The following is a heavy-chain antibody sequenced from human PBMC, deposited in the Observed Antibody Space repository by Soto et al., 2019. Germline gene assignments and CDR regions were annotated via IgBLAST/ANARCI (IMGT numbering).Heavy chain of an antibody. Sequence: PGGSLRLSCAASGFTFSSSGMHWVRQAPGKGLEWVAVTSFDGSSGYYADSVRGRFTISRDNSNNTLYLQMNSLRAEDTAVYYCAKSSPAVAGYFDYWGHGTLVTVSS. J-gene: IGHJ4*01. V-gene: IGHV3-30*18. CDR3: AKSSPAVAGYFDY. CDR2: TSFDGSSG. D-gene: IGHD6-19*01. CDR1: GFTFSSSG.